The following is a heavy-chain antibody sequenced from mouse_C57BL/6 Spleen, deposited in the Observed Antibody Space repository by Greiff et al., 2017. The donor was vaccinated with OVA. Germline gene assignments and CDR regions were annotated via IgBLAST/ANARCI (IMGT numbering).Heavy chain of an antibody. Sequence: EVQLQQSGPVLVKPGASVKMSCKASGYTFTDYYMNWVKQSHGKSLEWIGVINPYNGGTSYNQKFKGKATLTVDKSSSTAYMELNSLTSEDSAVYYCARKITTVVDGYAMDYWGQGTSVTVSS. D-gene: IGHD1-1*01. J-gene: IGHJ4*01. CDR3: ARKITTVVDGYAMDY. V-gene: IGHV1-19*01. CDR1: GYTFTDYY. CDR2: INPYNGGT.